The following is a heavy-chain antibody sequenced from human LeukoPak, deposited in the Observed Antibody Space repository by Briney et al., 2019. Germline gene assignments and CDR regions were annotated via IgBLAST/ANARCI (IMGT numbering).Heavy chain of an antibody. CDR2: MNPNSGNT. D-gene: IGHD3-22*01. Sequence: RASVKVSCKASGYTFTSYDIYWVRQATGHGLEWMGWMNPNSGNTGYAQKFQGRVTMTRNTSISTAYMELSSLRSEDTAVYYCARGYYDSSGFVPWGQGTLVTVSS. CDR3: ARGYYDSSGFVP. V-gene: IGHV1-8*01. J-gene: IGHJ5*02. CDR1: GYTFTSYD.